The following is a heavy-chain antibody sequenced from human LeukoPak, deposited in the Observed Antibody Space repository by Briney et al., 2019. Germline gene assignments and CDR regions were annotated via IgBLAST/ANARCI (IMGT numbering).Heavy chain of an antibody. CDR1: GFTFSSYE. CDR2: ISSSGSTI. D-gene: IGHD2-21*01. CDR3: ARDFRVTQRLYYYYYMDV. J-gene: IGHJ6*03. V-gene: IGHV3-48*03. Sequence: PGGSLRLSCAASGFTFSSYEMNWVRQAPGKGLEWVSYISSSGSTIYYADSVKGRFTISRDNAKNSLYLQMNSLRAEDTAVYYCARDFRVTQRLYYYYYMDVWGKGTTVTISS.